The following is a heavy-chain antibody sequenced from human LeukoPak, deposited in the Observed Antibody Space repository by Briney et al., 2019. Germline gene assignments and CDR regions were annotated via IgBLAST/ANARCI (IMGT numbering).Heavy chain of an antibody. Sequence: SETLPLTCTVSGGSISSYYWSWIRQPAGKGLEWIGRIYTSGSTNYNPSLKSRVTMSVDTSKNQFSLKLSSVTAADTAVYYCAREKYQRRHYYGSGSYYSFDYWGQGTLVTVSS. V-gene: IGHV4-4*07. CDR3: AREKYQRRHYYGSGSYYSFDY. D-gene: IGHD3-10*01. CDR1: GGSISSYY. J-gene: IGHJ4*02. CDR2: IYTSGST.